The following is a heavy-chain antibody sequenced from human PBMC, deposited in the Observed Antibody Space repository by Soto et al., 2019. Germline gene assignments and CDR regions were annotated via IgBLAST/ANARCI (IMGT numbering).Heavy chain of an antibody. CDR1: GFTFSNAW. CDR2: IKSKTDGGTT. D-gene: IGHD6-13*01. J-gene: IGHJ6*02. CDR3: TTGLLEIAAAVYYYYYGMDV. V-gene: IGHV3-15*01. Sequence: GGSLRLSCAASGFTFSNAWMSWVRQAPGKGLEWVGRIKSKTDGGTTDYAAPVKGRFTISRDDSKNTLYLQMNSLKTEDTAVYYCTTGLLEIAAAVYYYYYGMDVWGQGTTVTVSS.